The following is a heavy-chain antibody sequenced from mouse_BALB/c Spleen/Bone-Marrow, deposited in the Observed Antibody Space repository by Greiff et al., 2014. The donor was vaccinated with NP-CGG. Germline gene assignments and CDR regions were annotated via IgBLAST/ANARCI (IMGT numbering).Heavy chain of an antibody. Sequence: LVAPSQSLSVTCTVSGFSLTSYDISWIRQPPGKGLEWLGVIWTGGGTNYNSAFMSRLSISKDNSKSQVFLKMNSLQTDDTAIYYCVRGVYFDYWGQGTTLAVSS. CDR1: GFSLTSYD. V-gene: IGHV2-9-2*01. CDR2: IWTGGGT. CDR3: VRGVYFDY. J-gene: IGHJ2*01.